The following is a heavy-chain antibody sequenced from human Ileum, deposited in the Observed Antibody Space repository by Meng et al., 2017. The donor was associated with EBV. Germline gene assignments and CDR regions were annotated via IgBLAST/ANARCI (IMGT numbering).Heavy chain of an antibody. Sequence: DAGGGLGRPGGSLGLSCAVLGLPFSSFWMHRVRPGPGKGLVWVSRINGVGTSTSYADSVKGRFTISRDNAKNTLYLQMNSLRAEDTAVYYCARVGDYAYKDWGQGTLVTVSS. CDR2: INGVGTST. CDR1: GLPFSSFW. V-gene: IGHV3-74*02. D-gene: IGHD4-17*01. J-gene: IGHJ1*01. CDR3: ARVGDYAYKD.